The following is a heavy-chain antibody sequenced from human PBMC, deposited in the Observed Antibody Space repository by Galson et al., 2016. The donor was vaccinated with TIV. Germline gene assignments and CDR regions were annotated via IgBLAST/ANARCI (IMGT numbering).Heavy chain of an antibody. V-gene: IGHV3-30*04. J-gene: IGHJ4*02. Sequence: SLRLSCAASGFTLSSYAMHWVRLAPGKGLEWVAVISSDGSNKFYTDSVKGRFTISRDSSKNTLYLQMNSLRAEDTAVYYCAKNPAGYSSGWYWVDYWGQGTLVTVSS. CDR2: ISSDGSNK. CDR3: AKNPAGYSSGWYWVDY. CDR1: GFTLSSYA. D-gene: IGHD6-19*01.